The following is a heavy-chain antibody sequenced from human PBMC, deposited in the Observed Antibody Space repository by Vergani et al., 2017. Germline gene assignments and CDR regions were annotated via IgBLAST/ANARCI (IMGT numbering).Heavy chain of an antibody. D-gene: IGHD3-9*01. Sequence: QVQLVQSGAEVKKPGASVKVSCKASGYTFTSYGISWVRQAPGQGLEWMGWISAYNGNTNYAQKLQGRVTMTTDTSTSTAYMELSSLRSEDTAVYYCARDGDILTGSPLYYYYYMDVWGKGTTVTVSS. CDR2: ISAYNGNT. J-gene: IGHJ6*03. CDR1: GYTFTSYG. V-gene: IGHV1-18*04. CDR3: ARDGDILTGSPLYYYYYMDV.